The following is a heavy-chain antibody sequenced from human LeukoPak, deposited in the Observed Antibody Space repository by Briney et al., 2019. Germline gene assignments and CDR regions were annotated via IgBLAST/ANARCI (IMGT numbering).Heavy chain of an antibody. J-gene: IGHJ6*02. CDR3: ARARSSSWPFYSGLDV. V-gene: IGHV1-2*02. CDR1: GYSFTAYF. D-gene: IGHD6-13*01. Sequence: ASVKVSCKASGYSFTAYFMHWVRQAPGQGLEWMGWINPNTGVTDYAHKFQDRVTMTRDTSISTAYMDLSRLTSDDTAVFFCARARSSSWPFYSGLDVWGQGTTVTVPS. CDR2: INPNTGVT.